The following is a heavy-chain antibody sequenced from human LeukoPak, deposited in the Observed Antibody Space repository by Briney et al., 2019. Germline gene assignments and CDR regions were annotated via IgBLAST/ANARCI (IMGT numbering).Heavy chain of an antibody. Sequence: GGSLRLSCAASGVTLSSYAMSWARQAPGKGLEWVANIKQDGSEKYYVDSVKGRFTISRDNAKNSLYLQMNSLRAEDTAVYYCARGGYSYGYPSYYYDMDVWGQGTTVTVSS. CDR1: GVTLSSYA. CDR2: IKQDGSEK. CDR3: ARGGYSYGYPSYYYDMDV. V-gene: IGHV3-7*03. D-gene: IGHD5-18*01. J-gene: IGHJ6*02.